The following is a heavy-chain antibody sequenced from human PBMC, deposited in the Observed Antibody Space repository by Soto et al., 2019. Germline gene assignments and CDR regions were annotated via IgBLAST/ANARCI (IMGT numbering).Heavy chain of an antibody. CDR3: VAELYSGGGCCSFDF. V-gene: IGHV1-58*01. J-gene: IGHJ3*01. Sequence: GASVKVSCKTSGFTFTNSAVQWVRQARGQRLEWIGWIIVASGRTNYAREVQERVTIGRDTSTSTAYMELSGLRSEDTAVYYCVAELYSGGGCCSFDFWGQGTMVTVSS. CDR1: GFTFTNSA. D-gene: IGHD2-21*02. CDR2: IIVASGRT.